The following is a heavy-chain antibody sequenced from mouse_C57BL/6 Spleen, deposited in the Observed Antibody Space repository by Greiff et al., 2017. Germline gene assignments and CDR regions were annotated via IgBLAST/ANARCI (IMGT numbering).Heavy chain of an antibody. D-gene: IGHD2-4*01. V-gene: IGHV1-15*01. Sequence: VQLQQSGAELVRPGASVTLSCKASGYTFTDYEMHWVKQTPVHGLEWIGAIDPETGGTAYNQKFKGKAILTADKSSSTAYMELRSLTSEDSAVYYCTDDYDGWFAYWGQGTLVTVSA. CDR1: GYTFTDYE. J-gene: IGHJ3*01. CDR2: IDPETGGT. CDR3: TDDYDGWFAY.